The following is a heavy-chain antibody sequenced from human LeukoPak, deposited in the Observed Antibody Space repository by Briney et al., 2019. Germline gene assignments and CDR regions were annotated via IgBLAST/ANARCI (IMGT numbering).Heavy chain of an antibody. CDR1: EFTVSSNY. CDR3: ARVRASEDYYDSSGYPQPLCFDL. V-gene: IGHV3-66*01. D-gene: IGHD3-22*01. J-gene: IGHJ5*02. Sequence: GGSLRLSCAASEFTVSSNYMSWVRQAPGRGLEWVSLIYANGYTTYADSVKGRFTISRANSKNTLFLQMNSLRVEDTAVYYCARVRASEDYYDSSGYPQPLCFDLWGQGTLVTVSS. CDR2: IYANGYT.